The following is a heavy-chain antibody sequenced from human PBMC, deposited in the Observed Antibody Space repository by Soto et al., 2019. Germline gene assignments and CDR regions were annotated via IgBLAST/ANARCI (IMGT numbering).Heavy chain of an antibody. Sequence: GGSLRLSCAASGFTFSSYAMSWVRQAPGKGLEWVSAISGSGGSTYYADSVKGRFTISRDNSKNTLYLQMNSLRAEDTAVYYCAKDLIVRRTTDAFDTCGQGKMVTISS. V-gene: IGHV3-23*01. D-gene: IGHD2-21*01. J-gene: IGHJ3*02. CDR1: GFTFSSYA. CDR2: ISGSGGST. CDR3: AKDLIVRRTTDAFDT.